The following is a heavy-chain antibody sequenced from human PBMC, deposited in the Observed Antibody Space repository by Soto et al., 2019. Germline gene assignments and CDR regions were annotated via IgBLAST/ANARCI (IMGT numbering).Heavy chain of an antibody. CDR3: ARDKDRQQLGGNYYYILDV. CDR1: GGTFSTSA. CDR2: IMPVFATP. Sequence: QVQLMQSGAEVKKPGSSVKVSCKASGGTFSTSAISRVRQAPGEGLEWVGGIMPVFATPDYAQKFQGRVTISADESTTTGYPELTSLTTDDTAVYYCARDKDRQQLGGNYYYILDVWGQGTAITVSS. D-gene: IGHD3-3*02. V-gene: IGHV1-69*12. J-gene: IGHJ6*02.